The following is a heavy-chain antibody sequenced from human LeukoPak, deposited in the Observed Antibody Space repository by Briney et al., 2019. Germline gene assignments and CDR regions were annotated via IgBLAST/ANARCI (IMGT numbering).Heavy chain of an antibody. J-gene: IGHJ4*02. CDR1: GFIFSSYS. D-gene: IGHD3-10*01. CDR2: ISSSSSTI. CDR3: AREGYYGSGSPPSLYFDY. Sequence: GGSLRLSCAASGFIFSSYSMNWVRQAPGKGLEWVSYISSSSSTIYYADSVKGRFTIPRDNAKNSLYLQMNSLRGEDTAVYYCAREGYYGSGSPPSLYFDYWGQGTLVTVSS. V-gene: IGHV3-48*01.